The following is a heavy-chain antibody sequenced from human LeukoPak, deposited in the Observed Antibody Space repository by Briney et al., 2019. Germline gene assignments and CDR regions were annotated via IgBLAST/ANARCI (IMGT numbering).Heavy chain of an antibody. D-gene: IGHD4/OR15-4a*01. V-gene: IGHV3-30*02. CDR3: AKVSLNMVNDAFDI. Sequence: PGGSLRLSCVVSGFTLNDYGIHWVRQPPGGGLEWVAFVRYDGSETYFGDSVKGRFTISRDTAKNTVYVQMNSVRPEDTAMYYCAKVSLNMVNDAFDIWGQGTMVSVSS. CDR2: VRYDGSET. CDR1: GFTLNDYG. J-gene: IGHJ3*02.